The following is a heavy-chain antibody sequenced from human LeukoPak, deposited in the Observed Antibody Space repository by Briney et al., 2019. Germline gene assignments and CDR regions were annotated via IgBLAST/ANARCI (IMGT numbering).Heavy chain of an antibody. V-gene: IGHV3-30-3*01. D-gene: IGHD5-24*01. CDR2: ISYDGSNK. CDR3: ARDGRDRDGYNYYY. CDR1: GFTFSSYA. Sequence: GRSLRLSCAASGFTFSSYAMHWVRQAPGKGLEWVAVISYDGSNKYYADSVKGRFTISRGNSKNTLYLQMNSLRAEDTAVYYCARDGRDRDGYNYYYWGQGTLVTVSS. J-gene: IGHJ4*02.